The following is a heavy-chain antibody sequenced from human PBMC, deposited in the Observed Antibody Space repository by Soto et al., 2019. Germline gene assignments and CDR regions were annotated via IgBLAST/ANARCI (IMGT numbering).Heavy chain of an antibody. D-gene: IGHD3-10*01. V-gene: IGHV1-46*01. CDR1: GNTLTGYN. CDR3: ARAAGRFGELYWFDP. Sequence: QVQLVRSGPGVRRPGASGKVSCRASGNTLTGYNMHWVRRAPGQGLGWVGMITPLGFSTTYAQKFRGRVTMTRDTSTSIVYMELTNLRSEDTAVYYCARAAGRFGELYWFDPWGQGTLVTVSS. CDR2: ITPLGFST. J-gene: IGHJ5*02.